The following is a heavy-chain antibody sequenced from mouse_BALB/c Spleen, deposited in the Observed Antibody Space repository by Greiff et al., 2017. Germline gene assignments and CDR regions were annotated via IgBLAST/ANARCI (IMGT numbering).Heavy chain of an antibody. J-gene: IGHJ2*01. V-gene: IGHV1-12*01. D-gene: IGHD2-2*01. CDR1: GYTFTSYN. CDR3: AREGGYEDFDY. Sequence: LQQPGAELVKPGASVKMSCKASGYTFTSYNMHWVKQTPGQGLEWIGAIYPGNGDTSYNQKFKGKATLTADKSSSTAYMQLSSLTSEDSAVYYCAREGGYEDFDYWGQGTTLTVSS. CDR2: IYPGNGDT.